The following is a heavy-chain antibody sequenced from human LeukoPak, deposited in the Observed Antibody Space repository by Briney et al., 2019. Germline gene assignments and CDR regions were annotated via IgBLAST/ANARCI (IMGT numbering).Heavy chain of an antibody. J-gene: IGHJ4*02. V-gene: IGHV3-48*02. CDR2: IRNGGDAM. CDR3: VREYYDIFN. Sequence: GSLRLSCAASGFTFSDFTMNWVRQAPGKGLEWLSYIRNGGDAMSYADSVKGRFTVSRDNVKSSLYLQMNSLRDEDTAVYYCVREYYDIFNWGQGTLVTVSS. D-gene: IGHD3-9*01. CDR1: GFTFSDFT.